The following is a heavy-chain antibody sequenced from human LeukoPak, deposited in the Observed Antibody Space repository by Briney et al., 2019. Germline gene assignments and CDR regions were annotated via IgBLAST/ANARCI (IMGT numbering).Heavy chain of an antibody. D-gene: IGHD6-13*01. Sequence: GGSLRLSCAASGFTFDDYGMSWVRQAPWKGLEWVSGINWNGGSTGYADSVKGRFTISRDNAKNSLYLQMNSLRAEDTALYYCARDHSGMAAADYWGQGTLVTVSS. V-gene: IGHV3-20*04. CDR2: INWNGGST. CDR3: ARDHSGMAAADY. J-gene: IGHJ4*02. CDR1: GFTFDDYG.